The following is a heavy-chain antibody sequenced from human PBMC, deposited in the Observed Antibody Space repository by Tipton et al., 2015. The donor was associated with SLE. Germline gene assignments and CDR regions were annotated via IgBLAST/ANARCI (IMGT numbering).Heavy chain of an antibody. J-gene: IGHJ4*02. Sequence: TLSLTCTVYGESLSGHYWIWIRQPPGKGLEWIGDINHSGRIDYNPSLMSRVTISEATSTNQFSLTLTSVTAADTGVYYCASLRLRFGELSTYYYFDYWGQGTLITVSS. CDR2: INHSGRI. CDR1: GESLSGHY. V-gene: IGHV4-34*01. D-gene: IGHD3-10*01. CDR3: ASLRLRFGELSTYYYFDY.